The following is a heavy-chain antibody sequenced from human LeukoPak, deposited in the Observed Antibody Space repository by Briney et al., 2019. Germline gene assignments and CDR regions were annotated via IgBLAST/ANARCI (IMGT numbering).Heavy chain of an antibody. CDR1: GGAPSGYY. D-gene: IGHD5-24*01. CDR2: IDHRGST. J-gene: IGHJ4*02. CDR3: ARTRDGYLRY. Sequence: SETLSLTCAAYGGAPSGYYCTWIRQPPGKGLEWIREIDHRGSTHYNPSLQSRVTISIDTSKNQFSLKVNSVTAADTALYYCARTRDGYLRYWSQGSLVTVSS. V-gene: IGHV4-34*01.